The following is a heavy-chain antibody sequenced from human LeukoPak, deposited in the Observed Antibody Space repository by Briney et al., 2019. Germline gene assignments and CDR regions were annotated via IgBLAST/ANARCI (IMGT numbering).Heavy chain of an antibody. CDR2: IYHSGST. Sequence: PSETLSLTCTVSGGSMTSSSYYWGWIRQPPGKGLEWIGSIYHSGSTYYNPSLKSRVTISVDTSKNQFSLKLSSVTAADTAVYYCARTQYYDFWSGYYGFRQTDAFDIWGQGTMVTVSS. D-gene: IGHD3-3*01. CDR3: ARTQYYDFWSGYYGFRQTDAFDI. CDR1: GGSMTSSSYY. J-gene: IGHJ3*02. V-gene: IGHV4-39*07.